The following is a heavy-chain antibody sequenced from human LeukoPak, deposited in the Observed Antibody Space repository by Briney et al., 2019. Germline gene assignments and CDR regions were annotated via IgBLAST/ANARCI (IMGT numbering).Heavy chain of an antibody. Sequence: GASVKVSCKASGYTFTSYGISWVRPAPGQGLEWMGWISAYNGNTNFAQKLQGRVTMTTDTSASTAYMELRSLRSDGTAVYYCARGGIAVAEGDAFDIWGQGTMVTVSS. D-gene: IGHD6-19*01. V-gene: IGHV1-18*01. CDR3: ARGGIAVAEGDAFDI. J-gene: IGHJ3*02. CDR1: GYTFTSYG. CDR2: ISAYNGNT.